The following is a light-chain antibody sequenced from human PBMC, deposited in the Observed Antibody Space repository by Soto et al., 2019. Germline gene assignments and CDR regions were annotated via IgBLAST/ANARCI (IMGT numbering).Light chain of an antibody. J-gene: IGKJ2*01. CDR3: QQYNGDSYT. CDR2: AAT. CDR1: QSVRDNF. V-gene: IGKV3-20*01. Sequence: EIVLTQSPDTLSLSPGERAALSCRASQSVRDNFLAWYQQKPGQSPRLLIYAATSRATGIPERFSGSGSETDFTLTISSLQPEDFATYYCQQYNGDSYTFGQGTKLEI.